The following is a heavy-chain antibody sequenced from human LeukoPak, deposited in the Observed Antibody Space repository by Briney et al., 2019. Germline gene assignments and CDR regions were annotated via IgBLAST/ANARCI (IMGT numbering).Heavy chain of an antibody. D-gene: IGHD2/OR15-2a*01. CDR3: SRDRSFLYGHFDY. V-gene: IGHV3-30*02. Sequence: GGSLRLSCAASGFTFSSYGMHWVRQAPGKGLEWVAFIRYDGSNKYYADSVKGRFTVSRDNSKNTLYLQMNSLRAEDTAVYYCSRDRSFLYGHFDYWGQGTLVTVSS. CDR2: IRYDGSNK. J-gene: IGHJ4*02. CDR1: GFTFSSYG.